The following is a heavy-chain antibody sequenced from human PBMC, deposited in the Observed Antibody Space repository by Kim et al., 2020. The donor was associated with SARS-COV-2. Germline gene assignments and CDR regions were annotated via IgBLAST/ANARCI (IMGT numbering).Heavy chain of an antibody. CDR2: IYPGDSDT. D-gene: IGHD6-6*01. Sequence: GESLKISCKGSGYSFTSYWIGWVRQMPGKGLEWMGIIYPGDSDTRYSPSFQGQVTISADKSISTAYLQWSSLKASDTAMYYCARQGELVLPGASHYYYGMDVWGQGTTVTVSS. J-gene: IGHJ6*02. V-gene: IGHV5-51*01. CDR3: ARQGELVLPGASHYYYGMDV. CDR1: GYSFTSYW.